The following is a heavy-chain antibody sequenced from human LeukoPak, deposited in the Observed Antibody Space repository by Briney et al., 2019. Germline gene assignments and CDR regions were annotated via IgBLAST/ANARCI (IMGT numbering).Heavy chain of an antibody. D-gene: IGHD6-19*01. J-gene: IGHJ4*02. CDR1: GFTFSSYA. CDR3: AKGGSGWRTRGSGFDY. Sequence: GGSLRLSCAASGFTFSSYAMSWVRQAPGKGLEWVSAISGSGGSTYYADSVKGRFTISRDNSKNTLYLQMNSLRAEDTAVYYCAKGGSGWRTRGSGFDYWGQGTLVTVSS. V-gene: IGHV3-23*01. CDR2: ISGSGGST.